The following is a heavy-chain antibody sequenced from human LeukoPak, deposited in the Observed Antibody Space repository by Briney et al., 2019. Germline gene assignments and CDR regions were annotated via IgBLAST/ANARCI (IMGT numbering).Heavy chain of an antibody. CDR2: ISAYNGNT. Sequence: ASVKVSCKASGYTFTSYGITWVRQAPGQGLEWMGWISAYNGNTNYAQKVQGRVTMTRDTSTSTAYMELRSLRSDDPGVYYCAREEGDWGDAFDIWGQGTLVTVSS. V-gene: IGHV1-18*01. CDR1: GYTFTSYG. J-gene: IGHJ3*02. D-gene: IGHD2-21*02. CDR3: AREEGDWGDAFDI.